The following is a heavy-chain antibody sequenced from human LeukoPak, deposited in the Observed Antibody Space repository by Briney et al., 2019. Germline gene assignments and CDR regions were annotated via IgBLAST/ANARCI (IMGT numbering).Heavy chain of an antibody. Sequence: TSETLSPTCTVSGGSISSYYWSWIRQPAGKGLEWIGRIYTSGSTIYNPSLKSRVTISVDTSKNQFSLKLSSVTAADTAVYYCARPKGLARQYDYWGQGTLVTVSS. CDR3: ARPKGLARQYDY. V-gene: IGHV4-4*07. CDR2: IYTSGST. J-gene: IGHJ4*02. CDR1: GGSISSYY. D-gene: IGHD3-22*01.